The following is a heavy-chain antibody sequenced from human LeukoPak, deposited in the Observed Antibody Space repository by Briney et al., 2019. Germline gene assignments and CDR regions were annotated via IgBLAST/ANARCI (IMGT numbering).Heavy chain of an antibody. CDR3: ARDPGSYRYVFDY. Sequence: GGSLRLSCAASGFTFSTYNMLWVHQTPGKGLEWLFYINSGGSAVHYADSVKDRFTFSRDNAKNSLYLQMNSLRAEDTAVYYCARDPGSYRYVFDYWGQGTLVTVSS. CDR1: GFTFSTYN. V-gene: IGHV3-48*01. CDR2: INSGGSAV. J-gene: IGHJ4*02. D-gene: IGHD3-16*02.